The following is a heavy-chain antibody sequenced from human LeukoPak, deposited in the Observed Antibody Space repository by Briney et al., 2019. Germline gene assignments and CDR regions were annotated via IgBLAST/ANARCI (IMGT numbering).Heavy chain of an antibody. CDR1: GYTFTTYG. CDR3: ARGEFSDNSGLFDY. J-gene: IGHJ4*02. V-gene: IGHV1-2*02. Sequence: GASVKVSCKASGYTFTTYGISWVRQAPGQGLEWMGRINPISGGTNYAQKFQGRVIMARDRSINTVYMEVSRLTSDDTALYYCARGEFSDNSGLFDYWGQGTLVTVSS. D-gene: IGHD3-22*01. CDR2: INPISGGT.